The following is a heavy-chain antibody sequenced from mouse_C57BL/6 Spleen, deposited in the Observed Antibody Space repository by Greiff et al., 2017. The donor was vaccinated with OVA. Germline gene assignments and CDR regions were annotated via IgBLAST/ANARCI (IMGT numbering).Heavy chain of an antibody. CDR3: ARFGNYPYWYFDV. J-gene: IGHJ1*03. D-gene: IGHD2-1*01. V-gene: IGHV1-26*01. Sequence: VQLQQSGPELVKPGASVKISCKASGYTFTDYYMNWVKQSHGKSLEWIGDINPNNGGTSYNQKFKGKATLTVDKSSSTAYMELRSLTSEDSAVYYCARFGNYPYWYFDVWGTGTTVTVSS. CDR2: INPNNGGT. CDR1: GYTFTDYY.